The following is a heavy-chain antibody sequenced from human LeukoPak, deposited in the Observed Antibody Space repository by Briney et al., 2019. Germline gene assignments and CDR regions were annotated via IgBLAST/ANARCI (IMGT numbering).Heavy chain of an antibody. J-gene: IGHJ4*02. D-gene: IGHD1-26*01. CDR2: FYTSGTT. CDR3: ARNRVGATTMPAY. V-gene: IGHV4-4*07. Sequence: SETLSLTCSVSGGSISNFYWSWIRQPAGKGLEWIGRFYTSGTTNYNPSLKSRVTMSVDTSKNRFSLQLTSVTAADTAVYYCARNRVGATTMPAYWGQGTLVTVSS. CDR1: GGSISNFY.